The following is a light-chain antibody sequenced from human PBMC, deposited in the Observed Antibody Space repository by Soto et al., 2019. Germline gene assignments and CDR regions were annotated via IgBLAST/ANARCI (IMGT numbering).Light chain of an antibody. CDR2: GSS. CDR3: QQYGSSPPYT. Sequence: EIGLTQSRGTLSLSPGERATRACRASQSVSSSNLAWYQQKPGQGPRLLIYGSSSRATGIPDRFSGSGSGTDFTLTISSLEPEDFAVYYCQQYGSSPPYTFGQGTKLEIK. J-gene: IGKJ2*01. V-gene: IGKV3-20*01. CDR1: QSVSSSN.